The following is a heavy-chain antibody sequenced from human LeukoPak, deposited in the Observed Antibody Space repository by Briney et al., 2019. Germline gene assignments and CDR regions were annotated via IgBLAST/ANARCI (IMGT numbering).Heavy chain of an antibody. CDR3: ARWKMELQRNGC. J-gene: IGHJ3*01. CDR2: INQDGSEE. D-gene: IGHD1-7*01. CDR1: GFTFRTYW. Sequence: GGSLRLSCAASGFTFRTYWMSWLRQAPGKEPEWVADINQDGSEEYYLHSVRGRFTVSRDNAQNAVFLKMTNVRADDTALYDCARWKMELQRNGCWGQGTVVTVS. V-gene: IGHV3-7*01.